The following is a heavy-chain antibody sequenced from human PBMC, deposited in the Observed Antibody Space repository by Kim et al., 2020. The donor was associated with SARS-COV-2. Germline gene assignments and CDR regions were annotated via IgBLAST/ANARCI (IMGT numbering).Heavy chain of an antibody. Sequence: GGSLRLSCAASGFTFSSYWMHWVRQAPGKGLVWVSRTNSDGSSTSYAVSVKGRFTISRDNAKNTQYLQMNSLRAEDTAVYYCARGLPRDAFDMWGQGTMVTVSS. D-gene: IGHD2-2*01. CDR2: TNSDGSST. CDR3: ARGLPRDAFDM. V-gene: IGHV3-74*01. J-gene: IGHJ3*02. CDR1: GFTFSSYW.